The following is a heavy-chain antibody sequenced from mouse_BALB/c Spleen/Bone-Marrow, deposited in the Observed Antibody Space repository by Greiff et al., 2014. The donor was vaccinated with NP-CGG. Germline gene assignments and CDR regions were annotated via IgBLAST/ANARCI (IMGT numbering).Heavy chain of an antibody. D-gene: IGHD6-1*01. V-gene: IGHV7-3*02. CDR3: ARDYNGYFDF. CDR2: IRNKPSGYTT. Sequence: EVKLVESGGGLVQPGGSLRLSCTTFGFTFTDYFMTWVRQPPGKALEWLGFIRNKPSGYTTEYNPSVKGRFSISRDNSQGIFYLQMNTLRAEDSAIYYCARDYNGYFDFWGQGTTLTVSS. J-gene: IGHJ2*01. CDR1: GFTFTDYF.